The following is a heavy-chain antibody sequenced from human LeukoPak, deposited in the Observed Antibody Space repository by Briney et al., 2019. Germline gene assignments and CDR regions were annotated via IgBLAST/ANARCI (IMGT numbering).Heavy chain of an antibody. CDR3: GRPLQRGSWTQRALDY. D-gene: IGHD3-10*01. J-gene: IGHJ4*02. V-gene: IGHV1-8*01. Sequence: ASVKVSCKASGYTFTSYDISWVRQATGRGLEWMGWMNPNSGNAGYAQRFQGRITMTRNNSISTAYMELTSLRSEDTAVYYCGRPLQRGSWTQRALDYWGQGTLVTVSS. CDR2: MNPNSGNA. CDR1: GYTFTSYD.